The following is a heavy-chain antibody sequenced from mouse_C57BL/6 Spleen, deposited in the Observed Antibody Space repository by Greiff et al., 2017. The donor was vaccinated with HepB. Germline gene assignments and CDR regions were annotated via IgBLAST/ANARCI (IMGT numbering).Heavy chain of an antibody. Sequence: VKLVESGPGLVAPSQSLSITCTVSGFSLTSYGVHWVRQPPGKGLEWLVVIWSDGSTTYNSALKSRLSISKDNSKSQVFLKMNSLQTDDTAMYYCARHRDDYDGTGYYAMDYWGQGTSVTVSS. CDR3: ARHRDDYDGTGYYAMDY. D-gene: IGHD2-4*01. CDR1: GFSLTSYG. CDR2: IWSDGST. J-gene: IGHJ4*01. V-gene: IGHV2-6-1*01.